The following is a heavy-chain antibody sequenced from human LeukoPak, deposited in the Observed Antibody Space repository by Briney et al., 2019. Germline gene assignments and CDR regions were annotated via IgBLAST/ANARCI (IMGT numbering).Heavy chain of an antibody. CDR2: IFYSGST. CDR1: GGSISSGSYY. J-gene: IGHJ5*02. CDR3: AKEVVGP. D-gene: IGHD1-26*01. V-gene: IGHV4-39*07. Sequence: SETLSLTCTVSGGSISSGSYYWGWIRQPPGKGLEWIGSIFYSGSTYYNSSLKSRVIISVDTSKNQLSLKLTSVTAADTAVYYCAKEVVGPWGQGTLVTVSS.